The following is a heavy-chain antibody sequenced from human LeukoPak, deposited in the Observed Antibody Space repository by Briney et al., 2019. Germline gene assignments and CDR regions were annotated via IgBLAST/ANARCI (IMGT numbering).Heavy chain of an antibody. Sequence: SETLSLTCTVSGGSISSSSHYWGWIRQPPGKGLEWIGSIYYSGSTYYNPSLKSRVTISVDTSKNQFSLKLSSVTAADTAVYYCARITGSGRNDAFDIWGQGTMVTVSS. CDR1: GGSISSSSHY. J-gene: IGHJ3*02. D-gene: IGHD2-15*01. CDR2: IYYSGST. CDR3: ARITGSGRNDAFDI. V-gene: IGHV4-39*07.